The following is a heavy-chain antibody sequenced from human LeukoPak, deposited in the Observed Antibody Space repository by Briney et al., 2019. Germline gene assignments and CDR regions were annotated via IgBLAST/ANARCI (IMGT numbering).Heavy chain of an antibody. Sequence: ASVKVSCKASGYIFTSYAMNWVRQAPGQGLEWMGWINTNTGNPTYAQGFTGRFVFSLDTSVSTAYLQISSLKAEDTAVYYCARQAVAGSAHWFDPWAREPWSPSPQ. CDR2: INTNTGNP. V-gene: IGHV7-4-1*02. J-gene: IGHJ5*02. CDR3: ARQAVAGSAHWFDP. D-gene: IGHD6-19*01. CDR1: GYIFTSYA.